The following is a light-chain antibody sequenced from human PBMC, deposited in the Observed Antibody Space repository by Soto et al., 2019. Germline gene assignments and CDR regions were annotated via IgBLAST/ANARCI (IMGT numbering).Light chain of an antibody. Sequence: EIVMTQSPATLSVSPGERATLSCRASQSVSSNLAWDQQKPGQAPRLLIYGASTRATGIPARFSGSGSGTEFTLTISSLQSEDVAVYYCQQYKNWTPLYTFGQGTKLEIK. V-gene: IGKV3-15*01. CDR2: GAS. J-gene: IGKJ2*01. CDR3: QQYKNWTPLYT. CDR1: QSVSSN.